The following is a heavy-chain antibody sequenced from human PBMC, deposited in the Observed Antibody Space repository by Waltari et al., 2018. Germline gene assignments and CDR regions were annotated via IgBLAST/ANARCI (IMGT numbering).Heavy chain of an antibody. V-gene: IGHV3-30*02. CDR2: IRYDGSNK. CDR3: AKGTSIAARYDYYYYMDV. CDR1: GFTFSSYG. J-gene: IGHJ6*03. Sequence: QVQLVESGGGVVQPGGSLRLSCAASGFTFSSYGMHWVRQATGKGLEWVAFIRYDGSNKYYADSVKGRFTISRDNSKNTLYLQMNSLRAEDTAVYYCAKGTSIAARYDYYYYMDVWGKGTTVTVSS. D-gene: IGHD6-6*01.